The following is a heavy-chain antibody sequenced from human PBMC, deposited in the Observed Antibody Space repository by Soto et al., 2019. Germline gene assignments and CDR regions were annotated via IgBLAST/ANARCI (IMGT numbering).Heavy chain of an antibody. J-gene: IGHJ5*02. CDR2: IYYSGST. CDR1: GGSISSSEYH. D-gene: IGHD3-10*01. Sequence: QLQLQESGPGLVEPSVTLSLTCTVSGGSISSSEYHWGWLRQPPGKGLEWIGSIYYSGSTFYNPSLKSRVTISVDTSKNQFSLKLNSVTAADTAVYYCARQDSFGARYNNWFDPWGQGTLVTVSS. CDR3: ARQDSFGARYNNWFDP. V-gene: IGHV4-39*01.